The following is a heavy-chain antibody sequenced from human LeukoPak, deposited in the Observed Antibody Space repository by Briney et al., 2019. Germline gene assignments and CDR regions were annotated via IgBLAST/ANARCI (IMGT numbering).Heavy chain of an antibody. V-gene: IGHV4-39*07. CDR1: GGSVSSSSYY. Sequence: SETLSLTCTVSGGSVSSSSYYWAWIRQPPGTGLEWIGSIYHSGSTYYNPSLKSRVTISVDTSKNQFSLKLTSVTAADTAVYHCAKKGYYYYIDVWGTGTTVTVS. CDR3: AKKGYYYYIDV. J-gene: IGHJ6*03. CDR2: IYHSGST.